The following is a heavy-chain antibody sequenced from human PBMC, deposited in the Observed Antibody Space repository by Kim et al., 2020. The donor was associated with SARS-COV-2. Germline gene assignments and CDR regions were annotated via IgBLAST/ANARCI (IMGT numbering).Heavy chain of an antibody. CDR3: ARRGNPVAGTFWRSAEGFDY. D-gene: IGHD6-19*01. CDR1: GYTFTSYA. J-gene: IGHJ4*02. Sequence: ASVKVSCKASGYTFTSYAMHWVRQAPGQRLEWMGWINAGNGNTKYSQKFQGRVTITRDTSASTAYMELSSLRSEDTAVYYCARRGNPVAGTFWRSAEGFDYWGQGTLVTVSS. V-gene: IGHV1-3*01. CDR2: INAGNGNT.